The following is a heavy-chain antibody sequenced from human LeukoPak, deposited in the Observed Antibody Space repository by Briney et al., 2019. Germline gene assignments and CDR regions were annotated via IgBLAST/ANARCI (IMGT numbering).Heavy chain of an antibody. V-gene: IGHV4-30-4*01. CDR2: IYYSGTT. Sequence: SETLSLTCTVSGCSISRGYYYWGWIRQPPGKGLEWIGYIYYSGTTYYNPSLKSRVTISVDTSKNQFSLKLTSVTAADTAVYFYAGGPDGSLCFYWGQGTLVTVSS. CDR1: GCSISRGYYY. CDR3: AGGPDGSLCFY. D-gene: IGHD3-10*01. J-gene: IGHJ4*02.